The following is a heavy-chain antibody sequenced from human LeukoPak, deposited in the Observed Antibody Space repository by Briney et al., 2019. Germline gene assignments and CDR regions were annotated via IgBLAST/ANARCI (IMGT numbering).Heavy chain of an antibody. CDR1: GGSISSYY. CDR2: ISWNSGSI. J-gene: IGHJ4*02. V-gene: IGHV3-9*01. CDR3: AKAYCSSTSCYFDY. D-gene: IGHD2-2*01. Sequence: LSLTCTVSGGSISSYYWSWVRQAPGKGLEWVSGISWNSGSIGYADSVKGRFTISRDNAKNSLYLQMNSLRAEDTALYYCAKAYCSSTSCYFDYWGQGTLVTVSS.